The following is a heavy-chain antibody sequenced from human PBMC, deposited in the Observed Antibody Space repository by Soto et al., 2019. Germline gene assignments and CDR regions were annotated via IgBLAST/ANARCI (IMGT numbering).Heavy chain of an antibody. D-gene: IGHD2-2*02. CDR2: INAGNGNT. CDR1: GDSFTSYA. J-gene: IGHJ4*02. Sequence: GASVKVSCKACGDSFTSYAMHWVRQAPGQRLEWMGWINAGNGNTKYSQKFQGRVTITRDTSASTAYMELSSLRSEDTAVYYCAKSATVPAAIAYWGQGTLVTVSS. V-gene: IGHV1-3*01. CDR3: AKSATVPAAIAY.